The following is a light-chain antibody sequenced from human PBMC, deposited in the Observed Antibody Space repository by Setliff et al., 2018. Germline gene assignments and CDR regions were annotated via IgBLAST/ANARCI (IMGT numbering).Light chain of an antibody. J-gene: IGLJ2*01. CDR2: DVS. CDR1: SSDVGGYNY. CDR3: SSYSSSSTHVV. V-gene: IGLV2-14*03. Sequence: SALTQPASVSGSPGQSITISCTGTSSDVGGYNYVSWYQQHPGKAPKFMFYDVSNRPSGVSNRFSGSKSGSTAFLTISGLQAEDEADYYCSSYSSSSTHVVFGGGTKVTVL.